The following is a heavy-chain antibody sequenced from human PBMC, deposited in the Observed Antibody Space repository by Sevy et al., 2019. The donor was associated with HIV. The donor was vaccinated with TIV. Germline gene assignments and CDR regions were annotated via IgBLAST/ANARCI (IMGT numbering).Heavy chain of an antibody. D-gene: IGHD2-15*01. CDR3: TKRVAGTLAALDI. CDR1: GFIFTKYP. Sequence: GGSLRLSCGASGFIFTKYPLMWVRQAPGKGPEWVAGIGKSGAKTYYADFVKGRFTISRDNSKSTLYLQMNSLRVEDTAVYFCTKRVAGTLAALDIRGQGTMVTVSS. CDR2: IGKSGAKT. J-gene: IGHJ3*02. V-gene: IGHV3-23*01.